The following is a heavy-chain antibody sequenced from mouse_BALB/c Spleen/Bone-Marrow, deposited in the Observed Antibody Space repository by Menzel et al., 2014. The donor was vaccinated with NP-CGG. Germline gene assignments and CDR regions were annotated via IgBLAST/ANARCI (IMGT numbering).Heavy chain of an antibody. V-gene: IGHV4-1*02. D-gene: IGHD1-2*01. CDR3: ARLGYYGSFAF. Sequence: EVLLVESGGGLVQPGGSLKLSCAASGFDFSRFWMSWDRQAPGKGLEWRGEINQDSSTINYTPSLKDKFIISRDNAKNTLYLQMSKVGSEDTALYFGARLGYYGSFAFWGQGILVTVSA. J-gene: IGHJ3*01. CDR2: INQDSSTI. CDR1: GFDFSRFW.